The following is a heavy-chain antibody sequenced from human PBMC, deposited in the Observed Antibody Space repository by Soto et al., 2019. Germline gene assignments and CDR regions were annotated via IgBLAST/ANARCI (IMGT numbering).Heavy chain of an antibody. D-gene: IGHD3-10*01. J-gene: IGHJ5*02. Sequence: SETLSLTCTVSRGSISSGGYYWSWIRHHPGKGLEWIGSIFYSGINHYNPSLKSRCSMSVDTSKRQLSPRLRFATAADTAVYYCARGRTYYDPWGQGTLVTVSS. CDR1: RGSISSGGYY. V-gene: IGHV4-31*03. CDR3: ARGRTYYDP. CDR2: IFYSGIN.